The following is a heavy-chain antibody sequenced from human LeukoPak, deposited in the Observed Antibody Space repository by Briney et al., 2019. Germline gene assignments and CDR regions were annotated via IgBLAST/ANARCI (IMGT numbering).Heavy chain of an antibody. CDR3: AKGVSSSWTYYYYGMDV. Sequence: GGSLRLSCAASGFTFSNYAMSWVRQAPGKGLEWVSAISGGGGSTYYADSVKGRFTISRDNSKNTLYLQMNSLRAEDTAVYYCAKGVSSSWTYYYYGMDVWGQGTTVTVSS. CDR1: GFTFSNYA. D-gene: IGHD6-13*01. J-gene: IGHJ6*02. V-gene: IGHV3-23*01. CDR2: ISGGGGST.